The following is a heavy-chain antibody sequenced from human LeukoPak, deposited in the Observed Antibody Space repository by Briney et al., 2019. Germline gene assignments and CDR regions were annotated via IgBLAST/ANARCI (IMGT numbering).Heavy chain of an antibody. Sequence: PSQTLSLTCTVSGGSISSGGYYWSWIRQHLGKGLEWIGYIYYSGSTYYNPSLKSRVTISVGTSKNQFSLKLSSVTAADTAVYYCAREWFGELSLFDYWGQGTLVTVSS. CDR1: GGSISSGGYY. V-gene: IGHV4-31*03. J-gene: IGHJ4*02. CDR2: IYYSGST. D-gene: IGHD3-10*01. CDR3: AREWFGELSLFDY.